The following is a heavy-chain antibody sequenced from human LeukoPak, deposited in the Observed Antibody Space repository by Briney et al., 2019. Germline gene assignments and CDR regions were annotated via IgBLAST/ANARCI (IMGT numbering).Heavy chain of an antibody. CDR3: ASAKWYYYDTSDYQTPDVRSGFDY. CDR2: IRYDGSNK. V-gene: IGHV3-30*02. D-gene: IGHD3-22*01. Sequence: GGSLRLSCAASGFTFSSYGMHWVRQAPGKGLEWVAFIRYDGSNKDYADSVKGRFTISRDNSKNTLYLQMNSLRAEDTAVYYCASAKWYYYDTSDYQTPDVRSGFDYWGQGTLVTVSS. J-gene: IGHJ4*02. CDR1: GFTFSSYG.